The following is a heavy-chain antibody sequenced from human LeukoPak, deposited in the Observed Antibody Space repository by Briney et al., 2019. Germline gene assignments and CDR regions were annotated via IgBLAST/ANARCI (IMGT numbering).Heavy chain of an antibody. CDR2: ISGYNGNT. Sequence: ASVKVSCKASGYTFTNYGIRWVRQAPGQGLEWMGWISGYNGNTNYAQRFQGRATMTTDTSTSTAYMELRSLRSDDTAVYYCARDPGSGWLRFDYWGQGTLVTVSS. CDR1: GYTFTNYG. V-gene: IGHV1-18*01. D-gene: IGHD6-19*01. J-gene: IGHJ4*02. CDR3: ARDPGSGWLRFDY.